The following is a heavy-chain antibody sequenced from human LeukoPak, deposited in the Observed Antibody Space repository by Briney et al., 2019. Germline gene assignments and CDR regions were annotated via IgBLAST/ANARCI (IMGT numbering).Heavy chain of an antibody. J-gene: IGHJ6*02. Sequence: GGSLRLSCAASGFTFSDYYMSWIRQAPGKGLEWVSYISSSGSTIYYADSVKGRFTISRDNAKNSLYLQMNSLRAEDTAVYYCARDGASYCTNGVCYDYYYGMDVWGQGTTVTVSS. D-gene: IGHD2-8*01. CDR3: ARDGASYCTNGVCYDYYYGMDV. V-gene: IGHV3-11*01. CDR1: GFTFSDYY. CDR2: ISSSGSTI.